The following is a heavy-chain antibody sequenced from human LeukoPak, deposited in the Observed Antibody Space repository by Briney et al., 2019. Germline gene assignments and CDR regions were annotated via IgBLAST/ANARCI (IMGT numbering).Heavy chain of an antibody. CDR2: ISGSGGST. Sequence: PGGSLRLSCAASGFTFSSYWLHWVRQAPGKGLEWVSAISGSGGSTYYADSVKGRFTISRDNSKNTLYLQMNSLRAEDTAVYYCAKAILYDFWSGYYDYWGQGTLVTVSS. J-gene: IGHJ4*02. CDR3: AKAILYDFWSGYYDY. V-gene: IGHV3-23*01. CDR1: GFTFSSYW. D-gene: IGHD3-3*01.